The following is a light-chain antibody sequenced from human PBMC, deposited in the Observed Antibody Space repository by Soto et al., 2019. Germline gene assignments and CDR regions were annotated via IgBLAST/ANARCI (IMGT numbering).Light chain of an antibody. J-gene: IGKJ1*01. CDR1: QSASTF. CDR3: QQYNRYAVT. V-gene: IGKV1-5*01. Sequence: DIQMTQSPSSLSASVGDRVTITCRASQSASTFLAWYQQKPGQAPKLLIYDASTLQSGVPSRFSASGSGTEFALTISGLQPDDFAVYYCQQYNRYAVTFGQGTQVDNK. CDR2: DAS.